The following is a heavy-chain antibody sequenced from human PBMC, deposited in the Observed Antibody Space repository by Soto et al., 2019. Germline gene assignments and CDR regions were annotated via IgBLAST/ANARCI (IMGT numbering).Heavy chain of an antibody. CDR2: IVVGSGNT. V-gene: IGHV1-58*01. CDR3: AASPDGSGYDPLYY. Sequence: SVKVSCKASGFTFTSSAVQWVRQARGQRLEWIGWIVVGSGNTNYAQKFQERVTITRDMSTSTAYMELSSLRSEDTAVYYCAASPDGSGYDPLYYWGQGTLVPVSS. CDR1: GFTFTSSA. J-gene: IGHJ4*02. D-gene: IGHD3-22*01.